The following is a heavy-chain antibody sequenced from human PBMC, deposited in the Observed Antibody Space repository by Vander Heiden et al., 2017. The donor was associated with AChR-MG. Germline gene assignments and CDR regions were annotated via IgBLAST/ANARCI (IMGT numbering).Heavy chain of an antibody. CDR3: ARGDAFDI. Sequence: QLPLQESGPGLVKPSQTLSLICTASGASIRCADYYWRWIRQHPGKGLEWIGCIYSSGSTYYNPSLKSRLTISADTSKNQFSLKLSSVTAADPAVYYCARGDAFDIWGQGTMVTVSS. V-gene: IGHV4-30-4*01. J-gene: IGHJ3*02. CDR1: GASIRCADYY. CDR2: IYSSGST.